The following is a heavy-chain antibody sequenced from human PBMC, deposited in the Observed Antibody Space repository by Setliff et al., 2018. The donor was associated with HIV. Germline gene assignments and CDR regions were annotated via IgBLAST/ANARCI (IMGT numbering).Heavy chain of an antibody. CDR3: ARREGYGMDV. CDR1: GASIKSHY. J-gene: IGHJ6*02. Sequence: LSLTCIVFGASIKSHYWSWIRQSPGKRLEWIGSLSSSGRTRYNPSLESRVTISVDMSKNQFSLKLSSATAADTAVYYCARREGYGMDVWGQGTTVTVSS. V-gene: IGHV4-59*11. CDR2: LSSSGRT.